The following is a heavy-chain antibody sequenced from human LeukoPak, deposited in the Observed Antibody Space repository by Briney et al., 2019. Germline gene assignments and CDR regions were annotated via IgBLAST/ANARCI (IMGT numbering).Heavy chain of an antibody. CDR3: AKEIAVAGLYYYGMDV. D-gene: IGHD6-19*01. CDR2: ISGSGGST. CDR1: GGSFSGYY. Sequence: ETLSLTCAVYGGSFSGYYWSWIRQPPGKGLEWVSAISGSGGSTYYADSVKGRFTISRDNSKNTLYLQMNSLRAEDTAVYYCAKEIAVAGLYYYGMDVWGQGTTVTVSS. J-gene: IGHJ6*02. V-gene: IGHV3-23*01.